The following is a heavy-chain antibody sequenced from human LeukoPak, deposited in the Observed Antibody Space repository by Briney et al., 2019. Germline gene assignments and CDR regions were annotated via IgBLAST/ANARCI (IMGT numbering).Heavy chain of an antibody. CDR2: IYPGDSDT. J-gene: IGHJ5*02. V-gene: IGHV5-51*01. Sequence: GESLKISCKGSGCSFTSYWIGWVRQMPGKGLEWMGIIYPGDSDTRYSPSFQGQVTISADKSISTAYLQWSSLKASDAAMYYCARRIVVVVAATDWFDPWGQGTLVTVSS. CDR1: GCSFTSYW. CDR3: ARRIVVVVAATDWFDP. D-gene: IGHD2-15*01.